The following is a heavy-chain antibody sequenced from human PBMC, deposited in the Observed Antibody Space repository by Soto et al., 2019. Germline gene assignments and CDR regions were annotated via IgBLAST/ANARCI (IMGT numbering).Heavy chain of an antibody. D-gene: IGHD6-13*01. V-gene: IGHV3-33*01. J-gene: IGHJ4*02. CDR1: GFTFSSYG. Sequence: GGSLRLSCAASGFTFSSYGMHWVRQAPGKGLEWVAVIWYDGSNKYYADSVKGRFTISRDNSKNTLYLQMNSLRAEDTAVYYSAGVIFSGIAAAGPDYWGQGTLVTVS. CDR2: IWYDGSNK. CDR3: AGVIFSGIAAAGPDY.